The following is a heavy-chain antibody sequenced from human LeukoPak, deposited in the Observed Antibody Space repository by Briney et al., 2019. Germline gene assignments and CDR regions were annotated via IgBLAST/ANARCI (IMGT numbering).Heavy chain of an antibody. V-gene: IGHV3-30*02. Sequence: PGGSLRLSCAASGFTFSSYGMHWVRQAPGKGLEWVAFIRYDGSNKYYTDSVKGRFTISRDNSKNTLYLQMNSLRAEDTAVYYCAKEAGPQFAAFDIWGQGTMVTVSS. J-gene: IGHJ3*02. CDR2: IRYDGSNK. D-gene: IGHD3-16*01. CDR1: GFTFSSYG. CDR3: AKEAGPQFAAFDI.